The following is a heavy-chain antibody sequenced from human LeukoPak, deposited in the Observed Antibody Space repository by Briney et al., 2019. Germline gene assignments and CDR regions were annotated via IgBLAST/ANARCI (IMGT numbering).Heavy chain of an antibody. J-gene: IGHJ4*02. CDR2: ISWDGGST. CDR1: GFTFSSYG. CDR3: AKDIASGSYWGAFDY. D-gene: IGHD1-26*01. Sequence: GGSLRLSCAASGFTFSSYGMSWVRQAPGKGLEWVSLISWDGGSTYYADSVKGRFTISRDNSKNSLYLQMNSLRAEDTALYYCAKDIASGSYWGAFDYWGQGTLVTVSS. V-gene: IGHV3-43D*03.